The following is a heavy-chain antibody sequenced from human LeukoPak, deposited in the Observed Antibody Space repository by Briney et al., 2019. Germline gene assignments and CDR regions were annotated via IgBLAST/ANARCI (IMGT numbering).Heavy chain of an antibody. CDR2: ISSSSSYI. Sequence: GGSLRLSCAASGFTFSSYSMKWVRQAPGKGLEWVSSISSSSSYIYYADSVKGRFTISRDNAKNSLYPQMNSLRAEDTAVYYCARGGGDYGFDYWGQGTLVTVSS. CDR1: GFTFSSYS. CDR3: ARGGGDYGFDY. J-gene: IGHJ4*02. D-gene: IGHD4-17*01. V-gene: IGHV3-21*01.